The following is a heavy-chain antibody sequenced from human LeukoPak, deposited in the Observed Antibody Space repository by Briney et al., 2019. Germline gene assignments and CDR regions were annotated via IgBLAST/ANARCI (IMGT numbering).Heavy chain of an antibody. V-gene: IGHV3-7*01. J-gene: IGHJ3*02. CDR1: GFTFGDYA. CDR3: ARGGMVRRVMGAFGI. CDR2: IKQDGSEK. Sequence: PGGSLRLSCTASGFTFGDYAMSWVRQAPGKGLEWVANIKQDGSEKYYVDSVKGRFTVSRDNAKNSLYLQMNSLRAEDTAVFYCARGGMVRRVMGAFGIWGQGTLVTVSS. D-gene: IGHD3-10*01.